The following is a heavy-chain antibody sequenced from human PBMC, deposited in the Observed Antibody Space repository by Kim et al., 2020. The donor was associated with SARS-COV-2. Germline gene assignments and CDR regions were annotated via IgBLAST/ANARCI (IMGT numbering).Heavy chain of an antibody. J-gene: IGHJ3*02. CDR2: ISSSGSTI. CDR3: ARDSRYCSGGSCYGGDAFDI. V-gene: IGHV3-11*01. D-gene: IGHD2-15*01. Sequence: GGSLRLSCAASGFTFSDYYMSWIRQAPGKGLEWVSYISSSGSTIYYADSVKGRFTISRDNAKNSLYLQMNSLRAEDTAVYYCARDSRYCSGGSCYGGDAFDIWGQGTMVTVSS. CDR1: GFTFSDYY.